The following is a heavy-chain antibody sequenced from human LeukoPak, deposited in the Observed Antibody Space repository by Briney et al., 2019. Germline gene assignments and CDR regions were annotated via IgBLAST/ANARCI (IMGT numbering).Heavy chain of an antibody. CDR2: INHSGST. J-gene: IGHJ4*02. V-gene: IGHV4-34*01. Sequence: SETLSLTCAVYGGSFSGYYWSWIRQPPGKGLEWIGEINHSGSTNYNPSLKSRVTISVDTSKNQFSLKLSSVTAADTAVYYCARPRGVRGVIFDYWGQGTLVTVSS. CDR3: ARPRGVRGVIFDY. D-gene: IGHD3-10*01. CDR1: GGSFSGYY.